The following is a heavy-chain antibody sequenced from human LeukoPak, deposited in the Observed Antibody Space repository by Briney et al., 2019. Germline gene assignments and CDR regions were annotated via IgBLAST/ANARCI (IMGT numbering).Heavy chain of an antibody. Sequence: PGGSLRLSCAASGFTFSSYAMSWVRQAPGKGLEWVSAISGSGGSTYYADSVKGRFTISRDNSKNTLCLQMNSLRAEDTAVYYCAKGTAIFGVVPYYYYMDVWGKGTTVTVSS. V-gene: IGHV3-23*01. J-gene: IGHJ6*03. CDR1: GFTFSSYA. CDR2: ISGSGGST. CDR3: AKGTAIFGVVPYYYYMDV. D-gene: IGHD3-3*01.